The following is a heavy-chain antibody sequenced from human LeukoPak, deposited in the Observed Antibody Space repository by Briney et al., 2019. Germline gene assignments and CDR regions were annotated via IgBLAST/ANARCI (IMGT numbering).Heavy chain of an antibody. CDR2: MNPNSGNT. J-gene: IGHJ4*02. CDR3: ARAVRGITMVREPSGPLLYYFDY. D-gene: IGHD3-10*01. V-gene: IGHV1-8*02. Sequence: GASVKVSCKASGYTFTSYDIDWVRQATGQGLEWMGWMNPNSGNTGYAQKFQGRVTMTRNTSISTAYMELSSLRSEDTAVYYCARAVRGITMVREPSGPLLYYFDYWGQGTLVTVSS. CDR1: GYTFTSYD.